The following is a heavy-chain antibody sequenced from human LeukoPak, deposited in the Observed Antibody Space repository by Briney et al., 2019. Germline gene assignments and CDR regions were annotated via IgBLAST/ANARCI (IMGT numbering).Heavy chain of an antibody. D-gene: IGHD3-22*01. J-gene: IGHJ4*02. V-gene: IGHV3-21*01. CDR1: GFPFSSYS. CDR2: ISSSSSYI. Sequence: GGSLLLSCASSGFPFSSYSMSWVRQAPGKGLEWVSSISSSSSYIYYADSVKGRFTISRDNAKNSLYLQMNSLRAEDTAVYYCARGGYYDSSGYRFDYWGQGTLVTVSS. CDR3: ARGGYYDSSGYRFDY.